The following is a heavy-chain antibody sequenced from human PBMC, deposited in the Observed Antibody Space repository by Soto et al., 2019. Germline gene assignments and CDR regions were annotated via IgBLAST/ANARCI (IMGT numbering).Heavy chain of an antibody. J-gene: IGHJ4*02. CDR1: GFTFSTYA. CDR2: INNNGDIT. V-gene: IGHV3-64*04. Sequence: PGGSLRLSCSASGFTFSTYAMHWVRQAPGKGLEHVSSINNNGDITYYADSVKGRFTISRDNSKNTVYLQMTDLRADDTAVYYCAKDAVYNDGLWLMDHWGQGTQVTVSS. CDR3: AKDAVYNDGLWLMDH. D-gene: IGHD2-21*01.